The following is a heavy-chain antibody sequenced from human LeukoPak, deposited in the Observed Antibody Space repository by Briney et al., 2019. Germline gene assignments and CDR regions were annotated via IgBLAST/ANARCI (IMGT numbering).Heavy chain of an antibody. J-gene: IGHJ3*02. D-gene: IGHD4-17*01. V-gene: IGHV4-59*11. Sequence: KASETLSLTCTVSGGSISSHCWSWIRQPPGKGLEWIGYISYIGSTNYNPSLKSRVTISVDTSKNQFSLKLSSVTAADAAVYFCARDPTTVTKGLDIWGQGTMVTVSS. CDR3: ARDPTTVTKGLDI. CDR2: ISYIGST. CDR1: GGSISSHC.